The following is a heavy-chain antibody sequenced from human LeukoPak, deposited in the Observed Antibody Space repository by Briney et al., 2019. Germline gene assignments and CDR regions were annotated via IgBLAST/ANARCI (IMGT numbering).Heavy chain of an antibody. V-gene: IGHV3-23*01. Sequence: GGSLRLSCAASGFTFSNYAMTWVRQAPGKGLEWVSALSGSGGSTYYADSVKGRSTIFRDNAKNTLYLQMNSLRAEDTAVYYCVRDLGGRSGHWGQGTLVTVSS. CDR1: GFTFSNYA. J-gene: IGHJ4*02. CDR2: LSGSGGST. CDR3: VRDLGGRSGH. D-gene: IGHD1-26*01.